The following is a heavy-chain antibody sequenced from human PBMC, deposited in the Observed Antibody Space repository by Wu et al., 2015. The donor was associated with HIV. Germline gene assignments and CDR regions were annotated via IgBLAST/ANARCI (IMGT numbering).Heavy chain of an antibody. J-gene: IGHJ4*02. CDR3: AREGAGYYDSSGRYYFDY. V-gene: IGHV1-69*13. CDR2: IIPIFGTA. CDR1: GGTFSSYA. Sequence: QVQLVQSGAEVKKPGSSVKVSCKASGGTFSSYAISWVRQAPGQGLEWMGRIIPIFGTANYAQKFQGRVTITADESTSTAYMELSSLRSEDTAVYYCAREGAGYYDSSGRYYFDYWGQGTLVTVSS. D-gene: IGHD3-22*01.